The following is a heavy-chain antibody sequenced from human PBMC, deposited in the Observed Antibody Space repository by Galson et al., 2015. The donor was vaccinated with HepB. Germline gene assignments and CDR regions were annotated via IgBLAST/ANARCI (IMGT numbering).Heavy chain of an antibody. Sequence: SLRLSCAASGFTFNIYGMHWVRQAPGKGLEWVAVIWYDGSKTYYADSVKGRFTISRDNSKSTLYLQMISLRGEDMAVYYCARDRTFGGPIDYYYYGIDVWGQGTTVTVSS. CDR1: GFTFNIYG. V-gene: IGHV3-33*08. D-gene: IGHD3-16*01. CDR3: ARDRTFGGPIDYYYYGIDV. J-gene: IGHJ6*02. CDR2: IWYDGSKT.